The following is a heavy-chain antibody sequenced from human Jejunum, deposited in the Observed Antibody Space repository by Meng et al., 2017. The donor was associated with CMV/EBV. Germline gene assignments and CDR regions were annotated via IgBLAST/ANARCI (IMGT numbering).Heavy chain of an antibody. V-gene: IGHV3-30*02. Sequence: FAFNKCDMRWVRQAPGQRLELVAFLQSDEHSKYCADSVEGQFAVSRDDSKSTLYLQMTSLRVDDPAVFYCATDPVHVRYPNFDYWGQGTLVTVSS. J-gene: IGHJ4*02. CDR1: FAFNKCD. CDR3: ATDPVHVRYPNFDY. CDR2: LQSDEHSK. D-gene: IGHD1-1*01.